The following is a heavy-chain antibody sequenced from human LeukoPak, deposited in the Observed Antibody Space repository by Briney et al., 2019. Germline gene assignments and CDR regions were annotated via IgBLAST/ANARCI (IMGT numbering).Heavy chain of an antibody. CDR3: ARESGGDYGDYGGFDY. J-gene: IGHJ4*02. CDR1: GISFSSRT. D-gene: IGHD4-17*01. CDR2: ISGSGGST. Sequence: PGGSLRLSCAASGISFSSRTMNWVRQAPGKGLEWVSAISGSGGSTYYADSVKGRFTISRDNSKNTLYLQMGSLRAEDMAVYYCARESGGDYGDYGGFDYWGQGTLVTVSS. V-gene: IGHV3-23*01.